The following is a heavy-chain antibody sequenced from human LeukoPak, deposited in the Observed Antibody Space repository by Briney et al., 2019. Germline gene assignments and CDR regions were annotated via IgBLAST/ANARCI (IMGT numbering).Heavy chain of an antibody. J-gene: IGHJ4*02. CDR2: IYYSGST. D-gene: IGHD5-12*01. CDR3: ARGGGIVATITFDY. Sequence: PSETLSLTCTVSGGSISSGGYYWSWIRQHPGKGLEWIGYIYYSGSTYYNPSLKSRVTISVDTSKNQFSLKLSSVTAADTAVYYCARGGGIVATITFDYWGQGALVTVSS. CDR1: GGSISSGGYY. V-gene: IGHV4-31*03.